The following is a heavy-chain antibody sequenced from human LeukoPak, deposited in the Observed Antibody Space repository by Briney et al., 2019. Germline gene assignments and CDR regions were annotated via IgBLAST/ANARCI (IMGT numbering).Heavy chain of an antibody. CDR2: IYYSGNT. Sequence: PSETLSLTCTVSGGSVSGTSYYWGWIRQPPGKGLEYIGYIYYSGNTNSNPSLNSRVTISVDTSKNQFSLKLSSVTAADTAVYYCARRGSGASLEYYFDLWGRGTLVTASS. D-gene: IGHD1-14*01. CDR3: ARRGSGASLEYYFDL. J-gene: IGHJ2*01. CDR1: GGSVSGTSYY. V-gene: IGHV4-61*05.